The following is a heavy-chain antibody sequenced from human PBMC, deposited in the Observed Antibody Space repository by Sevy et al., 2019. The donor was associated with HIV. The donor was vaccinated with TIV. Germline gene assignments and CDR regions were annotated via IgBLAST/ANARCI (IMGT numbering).Heavy chain of an antibody. CDR3: ARDRHYSYGFEYYYGMDV. CDR1: GFTVSSNY. D-gene: IGHD5-18*01. CDR2: IYSGGST. V-gene: IGHV3-53*01. J-gene: IGHJ6*02. Sequence: GGSLRLSCAASGFTVSSNYMSWVRQAPGKGLEWVSVIYSGGSTYYADSVKGRFTISRDNSKNKLYLQMNSLRAEDTAVYYFARDRHYSYGFEYYYGMDVLGQGTTVTVSS.